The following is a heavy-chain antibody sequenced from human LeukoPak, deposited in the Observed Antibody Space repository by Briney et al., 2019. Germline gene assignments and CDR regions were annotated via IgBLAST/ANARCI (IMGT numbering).Heavy chain of an antibody. Sequence: GGSLRLSCAASGFTFSGYRMHWVRQAPGKGLVWVSRITSDGSSTSYADSVKGRFTISRDNAKNTLYLQMISLRAEDTAVYYCARDTGWYFDLWGRGTLVTVSS. CDR2: ITSDGSST. D-gene: IGHD4-17*01. CDR1: GFTFSGYR. CDR3: ARDTGWYFDL. J-gene: IGHJ2*01. V-gene: IGHV3-74*01.